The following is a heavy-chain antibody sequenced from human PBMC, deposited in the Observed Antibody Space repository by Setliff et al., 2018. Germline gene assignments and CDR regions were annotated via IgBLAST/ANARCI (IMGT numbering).Heavy chain of an antibody. CDR3: ARDVLPYHYEGAFDI. J-gene: IGHJ3*02. CDR2: LNPSSGRT. Sequence: ASVKVSCKASGYTFTSHYMHWVRQAPGLGLEWMGTLNPSSGRTSYAQKFQGRVTMTRDTSTSTVYRDMSSLRSEGTAVYYCARDVLPYHYEGAFDIWGQGTMVTVSS. CDR1: GYTFTSHY. V-gene: IGHV1-46*01. D-gene: IGHD3-22*01.